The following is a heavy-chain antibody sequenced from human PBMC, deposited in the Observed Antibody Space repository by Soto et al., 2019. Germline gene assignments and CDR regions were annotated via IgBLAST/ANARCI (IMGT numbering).Heavy chain of an antibody. CDR2: IFYRGSP. CDR3: ARDQGFGELSLGY. CDR1: GGSISTYY. V-gene: IGHV4-59*13. Sequence: QVQLQESGPGLVKPSETLFLTCSVSGGSISTYYWSWIRQPPGKGLEWIGYIFYRGSPNYNPSLKSRVTISTDTSRNQVSLKLNSVTAADTAVYFCARDQGFGELSLGYWGQGTLVTVSS. J-gene: IGHJ4*02. D-gene: IGHD3-10*01.